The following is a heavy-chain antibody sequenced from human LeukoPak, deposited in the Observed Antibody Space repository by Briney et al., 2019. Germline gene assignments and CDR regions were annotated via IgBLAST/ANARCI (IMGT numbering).Heavy chain of an antibody. J-gene: IGHJ6*02. CDR3: ARTNYDTTRGMDV. V-gene: IGHV3-21*01. CDR2: ISGGTSYM. CDR1: GFPFSSYS. D-gene: IGHD3-22*01. Sequence: PGGSLRLSCAASGFPFSSYSMNWVRQAPGKGLEWVSSISGGTSYMYYADSVKGRFTISRDNAKNSLYLQMNSLRAEDTAVYYCARTNYDTTRGMDVWGQGTTVTVSS.